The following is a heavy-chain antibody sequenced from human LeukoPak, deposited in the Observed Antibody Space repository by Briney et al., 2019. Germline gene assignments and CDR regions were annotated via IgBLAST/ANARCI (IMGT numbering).Heavy chain of an antibody. V-gene: IGHV3-7*01. D-gene: IGHD2-2*01. CDR1: GFSFSSYW. Sequence: PGGSLRLSCAASGFSFSSYWMSWVRQAPGKGLEWVANIKQDGSERYYVDSVKGRFTISRDNAKNSLYLQMNSLRAEDTAVYYCARRGYCISTNCYTPHFDYWGQGTLVTVSS. J-gene: IGHJ4*02. CDR2: IKQDGSER. CDR3: ARRGYCISTNCYTPHFDY.